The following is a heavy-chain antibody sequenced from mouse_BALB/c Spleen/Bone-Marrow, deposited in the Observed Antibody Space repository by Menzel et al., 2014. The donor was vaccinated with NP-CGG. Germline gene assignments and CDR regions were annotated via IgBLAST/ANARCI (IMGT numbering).Heavy chain of an antibody. CDR1: GYTFTDYA. CDR3: ASPIYYGNYEGFAY. V-gene: IGHV1-67*01. Sequence: VQLQQSGPELVRPGVSMKISCKGSGYTFTDYAMHWVKQSHAKSLEWIGVISTYSGNTNYNQKFKGKATMTVDKSSSTAYLELARLTSEDSAIYHCASPIYYGNYEGFAYWGQGTLVSVSA. D-gene: IGHD2-1*01. J-gene: IGHJ3*01. CDR2: ISTYSGNT.